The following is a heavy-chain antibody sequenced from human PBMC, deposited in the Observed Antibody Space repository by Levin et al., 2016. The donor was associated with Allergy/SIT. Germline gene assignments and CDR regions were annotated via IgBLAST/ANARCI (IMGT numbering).Heavy chain of an antibody. J-gene: IGHJ4*02. CDR1: GYTFTNYY. CDR2: VNPSDGTT. CDR3: ARSPPVITPVFDN. Sequence: ASVKVSCKTSGYTFTNYYVYWLRQAPGQGLEWMGIVNPSDGTTVYAERFQGRVTMTGDTSTTTVYMELNSLTSDDTAVYFCARSPPVITPVFDNWGQGTLVTVSS. V-gene: IGHV1-46*01. D-gene: IGHD2-15*01.